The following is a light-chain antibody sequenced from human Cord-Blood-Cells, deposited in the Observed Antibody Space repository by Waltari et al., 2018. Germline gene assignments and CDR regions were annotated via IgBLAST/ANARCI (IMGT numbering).Light chain of an antibody. CDR1: SSDVGSYNR. CDR2: EVS. V-gene: IGLV2-18*02. CDR3: SSYTSSSTLV. Sequence: QSALTQPPSVSGSPGQSVTISCTGTSSDVGSYNRVSWYQQPPGTAPKLMIYEVSKRPSGVPDRFSGSKAGNTASLTISGLQAEAEADYYCSSYTSSSTLVFGTGTKVTVL. J-gene: IGLJ1*01.